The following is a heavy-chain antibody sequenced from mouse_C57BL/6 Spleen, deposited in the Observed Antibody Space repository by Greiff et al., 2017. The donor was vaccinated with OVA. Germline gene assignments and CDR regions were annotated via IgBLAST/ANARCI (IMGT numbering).Heavy chain of an antibody. CDR1: GYAFSSSW. J-gene: IGHJ4*01. CDR3: ARKRDYAMDY. Sequence: VQLQQSGPELVKPGAPVKISCKASGYAFSSSWMNWVKQRPGKGLEWIGRIYPGDGDTNYNGKFKGKATLTADKSSSTAYLQLSSLTSEDSAVYFCARKRDYAMDYWGQGTSVTVSS. CDR2: IYPGDGDT. V-gene: IGHV1-82*01.